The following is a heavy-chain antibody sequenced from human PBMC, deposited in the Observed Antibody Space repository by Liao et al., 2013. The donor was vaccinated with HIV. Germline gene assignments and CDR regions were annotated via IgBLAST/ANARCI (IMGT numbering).Heavy chain of an antibody. D-gene: IGHD5-24*01. CDR3: ARQRWLQFPFDY. CDR2: IYSSGST. J-gene: IGHJ4*02. CDR1: GGSISSGSYY. Sequence: QVQLQESGPGLVKPSQTLSLTCTVSGGSISSGSYYWSWIRQPAGKGLEWIGRIYSSGSTNYNPSLKSRVTISVDTSKNQFSLKLSSVTAADTAVYYCARQRWLQFPFDYWGQGTLVTVSS. V-gene: IGHV4-61*02.